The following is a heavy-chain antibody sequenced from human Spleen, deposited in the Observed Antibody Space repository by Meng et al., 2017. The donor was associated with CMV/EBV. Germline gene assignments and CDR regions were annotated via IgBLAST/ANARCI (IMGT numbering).Heavy chain of an antibody. CDR3: ARAGSVEWLWNSAIWFNP. CDR2: ISPDGSVT. J-gene: IGHJ5*02. Sequence: GGSLRLSCEVSGLTFSSYWMAWARQVPGKELKWVANISPDGSVTYYVDSVTGRFTISRDNTKASFYLQMTSLRAEDTAVYYCARAGSVEWLWNSAIWFNPWGQGTRVTVSS. D-gene: IGHD3-3*01. V-gene: IGHV3-7*01. CDR1: GLTFSSYW.